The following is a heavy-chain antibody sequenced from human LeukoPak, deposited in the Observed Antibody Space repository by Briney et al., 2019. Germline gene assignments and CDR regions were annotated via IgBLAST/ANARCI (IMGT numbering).Heavy chain of an antibody. CDR2: IYYSGSS. CDR3: ARQKWLVHNWFDP. Sequence: SETLSLTCTVSGGSISSSSYYWGWIRQPPGKRLEWIGSIYYSGSSYYNPSLKSRVTISVDTSKNQFSLKLRSVTAADTAVYYCARQKWLVHNWFDPWGQGTLVTVSS. CDR1: GGSISSSSYY. J-gene: IGHJ5*02. D-gene: IGHD6-19*01. V-gene: IGHV4-39*01.